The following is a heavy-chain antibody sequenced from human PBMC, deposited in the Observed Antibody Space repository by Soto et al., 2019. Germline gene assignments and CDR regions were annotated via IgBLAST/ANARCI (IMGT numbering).Heavy chain of an antibody. Sequence: GGSLRLSCAASGFPFSIYSMNWVRQAPGRGLGRVLSISTASTYIRYADSVKGRFTVSRDNTKESLYLEMNSLRIEDTALYYCVRHIAYSDSWFFDLWGQGSLVT. D-gene: IGHD1-26*01. CDR1: GFPFSIYS. CDR2: ISTASTYI. V-gene: IGHV3-21*01. CDR3: VRHIAYSDSWFFDL. J-gene: IGHJ4*02.